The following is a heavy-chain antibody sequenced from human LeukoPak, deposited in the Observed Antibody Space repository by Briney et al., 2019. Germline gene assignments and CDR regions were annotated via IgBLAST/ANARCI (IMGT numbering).Heavy chain of an antibody. Sequence: SQTLSLTCAVYGGSFSGYYWSWIRQPPGKGLEWIGEINNSGSTNYNPSLKSRVTISVDTSKNQFSLKLSSVTAADTAVYYCARGNKYDFWSGYYVPRFDYWGQGTLVTVSS. D-gene: IGHD3-3*01. CDR1: GGSFSGYY. CDR2: INNSGST. V-gene: IGHV4-34*01. J-gene: IGHJ4*02. CDR3: ARGNKYDFWSGYYVPRFDY.